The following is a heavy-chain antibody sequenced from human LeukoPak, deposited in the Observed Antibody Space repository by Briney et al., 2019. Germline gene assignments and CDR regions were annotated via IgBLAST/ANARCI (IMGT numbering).Heavy chain of an antibody. V-gene: IGHV3-23*01. D-gene: IGHD3-22*01. CDR3: AKGKDNYGSSGYYYTNAFDI. CDR2: ISGSGGST. Sequence: GGSLRLSCAASGFTFSSYAMSWVRQAPGKGLEWVSAISGSGGSTYYADSVKGRFTISRDNSKNTLYLQMNSLRAEDTAVYYCAKGKDNYGSSGYYYTNAFDIWGQGTMVTVSS. J-gene: IGHJ3*02. CDR1: GFTFSSYA.